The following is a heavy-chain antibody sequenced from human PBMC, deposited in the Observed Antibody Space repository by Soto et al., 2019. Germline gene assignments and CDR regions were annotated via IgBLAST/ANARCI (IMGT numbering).Heavy chain of an antibody. CDR2: ISYDGSNQ. D-gene: IGHD3-22*01. Sequence: GGSLRLSCGASGFTFRSYAMHWVRQTPGKGLEWVAVISYDGSNQHYADSVKGRFTISRDNAKNMLFLQMDSLSSEDTAVYYCVRSMIIVVRLIGLDYWGQGTRVTVSS. V-gene: IGHV3-30-3*01. J-gene: IGHJ4*02. CDR1: GFTFRSYA. CDR3: VRSMIIVVRLIGLDY.